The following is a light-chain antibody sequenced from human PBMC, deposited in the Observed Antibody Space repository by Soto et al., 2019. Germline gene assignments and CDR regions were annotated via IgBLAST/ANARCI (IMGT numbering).Light chain of an antibody. Sequence: VLPQSPDTLSLSPGDRATLSCRASQSVRSTFLAWYQQKPGQAPRLLIYGASNRAAGIPERFSGSGSGTEFTLTISSLQSEDFAVYYCQQYNNWPPWTFGQGTKVEIK. CDR1: QSVRST. J-gene: IGKJ1*01. CDR3: QQYNNWPPWT. CDR2: GAS. V-gene: IGKV3D-15*01.